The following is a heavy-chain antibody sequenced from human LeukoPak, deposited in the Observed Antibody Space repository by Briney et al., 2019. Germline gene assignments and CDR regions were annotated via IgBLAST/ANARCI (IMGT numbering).Heavy chain of an antibody. CDR3: ARDLGVTAIPVGFDY. D-gene: IGHD2-21*02. CDR1: GYTFTSYY. CDR2: INPSGGST. V-gene: IGHV1-46*01. J-gene: IGHJ4*02. Sequence: ASVKVSCKASGYTFTSYYMHWVRQAPGQGLEWMGIINPSGGSTSYAQKFQGRVTMTRDTSTSTVYMELSSLRSEDTAVYYCARDLGVTAIPVGFDYWGQGTLVTVSS.